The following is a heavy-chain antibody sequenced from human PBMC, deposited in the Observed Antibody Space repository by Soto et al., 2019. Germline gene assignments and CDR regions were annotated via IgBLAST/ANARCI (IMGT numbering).Heavy chain of an antibody. D-gene: IGHD3-16*02. CDR3: ARALDYVWGSYRYSVGGYYYGMDV. V-gene: IGHV3-48*01. J-gene: IGHJ6*02. CDR2: ISSSSSTI. CDR1: GFTFSSYS. Sequence: GGSLRLSCAASGFTFSSYSMNWVRQAPGKGLEWVSYISSSSSTIYYADSVKGRFTISRDNAKNSLYLQMNSLRAEDTAVYYCARALDYVWGSYRYSVGGYYYGMDVWGQGTTVTVSS.